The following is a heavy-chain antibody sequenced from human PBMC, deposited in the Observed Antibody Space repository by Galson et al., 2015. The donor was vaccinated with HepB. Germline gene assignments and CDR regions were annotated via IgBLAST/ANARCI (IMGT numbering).Heavy chain of an antibody. J-gene: IGHJ4*02. CDR3: ARGLRWLYYFDY. CDR2: ISYDGSNK. D-gene: IGHD4-23*01. V-gene: IGHV3-30-3*01. Sequence: SLRLSCAASGFTFSSYAMHWVRQAPGKGLEWVAGISYDGSNKYYADSVKGRFTISRDNSKNTLYLQMNSLTAEDTAVYYCARGLRWLYYFDYWGQGTLVTVSS. CDR1: GFTFSSYA.